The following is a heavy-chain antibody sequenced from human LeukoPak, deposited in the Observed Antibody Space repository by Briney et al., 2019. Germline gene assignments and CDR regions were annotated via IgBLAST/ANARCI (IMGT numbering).Heavy chain of an antibody. CDR3: TTDRSWGLSGMDV. CDR2: IKSKTDGGTT. CDR1: GFSFSEYA. Sequence: PGGSLRLSCAASGFSFSEYAMSWVRQAPGKGLEWVGRIKSKTDGGTTDYVAPAKGRFTISRDDSKNTLYLQMNSLKIEDTAVYYCTTDRSWGLSGMDVWGQGTTVTVSS. V-gene: IGHV3-15*01. D-gene: IGHD3-16*01. J-gene: IGHJ6*02.